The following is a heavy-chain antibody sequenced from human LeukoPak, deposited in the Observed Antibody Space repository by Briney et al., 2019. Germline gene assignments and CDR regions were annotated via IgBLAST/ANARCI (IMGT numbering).Heavy chain of an antibody. V-gene: IGHV1-2*02. J-gene: IGHJ4*02. D-gene: IGHD3-16*02. CDR1: GYTFTGYY. Sequence: ASVKVSCKASGYTFTGYYMHWVRQAPGQGLEWMGWINPNSGGTNDAQKFQGRVTMTRDTSISTAYMELSRLRSDDTAVYYCAREFVNVWGSYRYLGYWGQGTLVTVSS. CDR3: AREFVNVWGSYRYLGY. CDR2: INPNSGGT.